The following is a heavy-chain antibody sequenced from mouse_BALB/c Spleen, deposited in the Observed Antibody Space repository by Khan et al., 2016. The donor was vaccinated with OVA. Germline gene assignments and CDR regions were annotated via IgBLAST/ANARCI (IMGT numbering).Heavy chain of an antibody. J-gene: IGHJ2*01. D-gene: IGHD6-1*01. CDR1: GYSFTGYF. CDR2: INPHIGET. Sequence: VQLQQSGPELVRPGASVKISCTASGYSFTGYFMNWVMQSLGKSLEWIGRINPHIGETFYNQRFKDKATLTVDESSSTAHMELRSLASEDSAVYYCTRIYRSDFDYWGQGTTLTVSS. CDR3: TRIYRSDFDY. V-gene: IGHV1-20*02.